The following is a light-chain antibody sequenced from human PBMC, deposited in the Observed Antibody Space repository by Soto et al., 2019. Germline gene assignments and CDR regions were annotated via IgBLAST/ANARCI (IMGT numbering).Light chain of an antibody. CDR1: QSVSSSY. J-gene: IGKJ2*01. CDR3: QQYGSSPMYT. CDR2: GAS. V-gene: IGKV3-20*01. Sequence: EIVLTQSPGTLSLSPGERATLSCRASQSVSSSYLAWYQQKPGQAPRLLIYGASSRSTAIPDRFSGSGFGTGFTLTIRRLEPKDFAMYYCQQYGSSPMYTFGQWTKIEIK.